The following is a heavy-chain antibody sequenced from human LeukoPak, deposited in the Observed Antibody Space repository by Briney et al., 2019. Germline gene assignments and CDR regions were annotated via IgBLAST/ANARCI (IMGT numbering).Heavy chain of an antibody. J-gene: IGHJ4*02. CDR3: ARDFIHRSGEANY. CDR1: GFPYSDYY. D-gene: IGHD3-22*01. Sequence: GGSLTLSCVASGFPYSDYYMSWLRQAPGKGLEWISYISSSSSSTIYADSVKGRFTISRDNPKNSLYLLMNSLRAEDTAMYYCARDFIHRSGEANYWGQGTLVTVSS. CDR2: ISSSSSST. V-gene: IGHV3-11*05.